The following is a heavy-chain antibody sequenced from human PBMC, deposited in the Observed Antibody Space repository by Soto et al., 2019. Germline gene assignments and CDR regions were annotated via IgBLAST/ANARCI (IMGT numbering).Heavy chain of an antibody. CDR3: AVEEEQSPNWFDP. CDR1: GGTFSSYS. D-gene: IGHD1-1*01. V-gene: IGHV1-69*13. Sequence: ASVKVSCKASGGTFSSYSISWVRQAPGQGLEWMGGIIPIFGTANYAQKFQGRVTITADESTSTAYMELSSLRSEDTAVYYCAVEEEQSPNWFDPWGQGTLVTVSS. CDR2: IIPIFGTA. J-gene: IGHJ5*02.